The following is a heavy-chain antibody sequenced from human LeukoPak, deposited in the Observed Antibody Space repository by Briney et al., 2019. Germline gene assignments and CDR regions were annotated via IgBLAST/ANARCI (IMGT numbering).Heavy chain of an antibody. D-gene: IGHD1-26*01. Sequence: SETLSLTCTVSGGSISSYYWSWIRQPPGKGLEWIGYIYYSGSTNYNPSLKSRVTISVDTSKNQLSLKLSSVTVADTAVYYCAGTVGATTNWFDPWGQGTLVTVSS. CDR2: IYYSGST. CDR3: AGTVGATTNWFDP. CDR1: GGSISSYY. V-gene: IGHV4-59*08. J-gene: IGHJ5*02.